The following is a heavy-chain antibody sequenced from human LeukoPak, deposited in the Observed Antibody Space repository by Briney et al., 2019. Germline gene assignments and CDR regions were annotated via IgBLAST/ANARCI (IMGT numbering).Heavy chain of an antibody. D-gene: IGHD5/OR15-5a*01. CDR3: ANGLGVYGGDNFDY. CDR2: IYPGDSDT. CDR1: GYKFATQW. Sequence: GESLKISCKGSGYKFATQWIGWVRQMPGKGLEWMGIIYPGDSDTRYSPSFQGQVTISADKSISTAYLQWSSLKASDTAMYHCANGLGVYGGDNFDYWGPGTLVTVSS. J-gene: IGHJ4*02. V-gene: IGHV5-51*01.